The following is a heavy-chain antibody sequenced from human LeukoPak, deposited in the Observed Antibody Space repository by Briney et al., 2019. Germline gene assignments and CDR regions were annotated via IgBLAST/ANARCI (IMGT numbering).Heavy chain of an antibody. CDR3: ARGLRYFDWSSNLGP. Sequence: ASVKVSCKASGYTFTSYDINWVRQATGQGLEWMGWMNPNSGNTGYAQKFQGRVTITRNTSISTAYMELSSLRSEDTAVYYRARGLRYFDWSSNLGPWGQGTLVTVSS. CDR1: GYTFTSYD. CDR2: MNPNSGNT. J-gene: IGHJ5*02. D-gene: IGHD3-9*01. V-gene: IGHV1-8*03.